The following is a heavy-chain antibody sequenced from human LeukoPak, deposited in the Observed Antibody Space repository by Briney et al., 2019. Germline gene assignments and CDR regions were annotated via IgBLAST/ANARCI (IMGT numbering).Heavy chain of an antibody. CDR2: IGGSDGRT. CDR3: AKDSSSYDWGYMDV. D-gene: IGHD3-22*01. V-gene: IGHV3-23*01. J-gene: IGHJ6*03. CDR1: GFTFSTYA. Sequence: GGSLRLSCAASGFTFSTYAMSRVRQAPGKGLEWVSLIGGSDGRTRYADSVKGRLTISRDNSKNTLYLEMNSLRAEDTAVYYCAKDSSSYDWGYMDVWGKGTTVTISS.